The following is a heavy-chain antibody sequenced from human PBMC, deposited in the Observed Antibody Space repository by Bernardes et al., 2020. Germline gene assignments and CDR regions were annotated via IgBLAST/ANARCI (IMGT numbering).Heavy chain of an antibody. CDR3: TRFSVDIVVVVAAVTFAY. CDR2: VKSKAYGATT. D-gene: IGHD2-15*01. J-gene: IGHJ4*02. V-gene: IGHV3-49*03. Sequence: GGSLRLSCTASGFTFGDYAMSWFRQAPGKGLEWVGCVKSKAYGATTEDAATVKGRFTNAKDDYKSIAYLQRNSLKTEDTAVYYCTRFSVDIVVVVAAVTFAYWGQGTLVTVSS. CDR1: GFTFGDYA.